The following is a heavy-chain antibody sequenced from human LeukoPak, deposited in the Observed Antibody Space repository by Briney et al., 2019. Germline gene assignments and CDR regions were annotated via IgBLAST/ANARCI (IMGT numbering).Heavy chain of an antibody. CDR2: IYTSGST. CDR3: AREEVFLWFGELSQYFDY. D-gene: IGHD3-10*01. Sequence: SETLSLTCTVSGGSISSYHWSWIRQPAGKGLEWIGRIYTSGSTNYNPSLKSRVTMSVDTSKNQFSLKLSSVTAADTAVYYCAREEVFLWFGELSQYFDYWGQGTLVTVSS. J-gene: IGHJ4*02. V-gene: IGHV4-4*07. CDR1: GGSISSYH.